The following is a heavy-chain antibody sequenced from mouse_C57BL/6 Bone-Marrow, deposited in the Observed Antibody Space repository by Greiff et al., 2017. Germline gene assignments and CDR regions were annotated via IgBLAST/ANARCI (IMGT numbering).Heavy chain of an antibody. Sequence: EVQRVESGAELVRPGASVKLSCTASGFNIKDDYMHWVKQRPENGDTEYASKFQGKATIPADTSSNTAYLQLSSLTSEDTAVYYCTTHYDYLWFAYWGQGTLVTVSA. CDR2: NGDT. CDR3: TTHYDYLWFAY. V-gene: IGHV14-4*01. D-gene: IGHD2-4*01. J-gene: IGHJ3*01. CDR1: GFNIKDDY.